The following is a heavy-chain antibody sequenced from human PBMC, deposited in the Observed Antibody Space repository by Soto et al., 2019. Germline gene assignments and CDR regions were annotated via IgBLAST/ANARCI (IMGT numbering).Heavy chain of an antibody. Sequence: GASVKVSCKASGYTFTSYAMHWVRQAPGQRLEWMGWINAGNGNTKYSQKFQGRVTITRDTSASTAYMELSSLRSEDTAVYYCARGYNWNYSDAFDIWGQGTMVTVSS. CDR3: ARGYNWNYSDAFDI. J-gene: IGHJ3*02. D-gene: IGHD1-1*01. CDR2: INAGNGNT. CDR1: GYTFTSYA. V-gene: IGHV1-3*01.